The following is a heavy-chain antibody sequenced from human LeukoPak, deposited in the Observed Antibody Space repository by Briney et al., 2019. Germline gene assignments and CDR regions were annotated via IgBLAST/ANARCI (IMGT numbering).Heavy chain of an antibody. Sequence: SETLSLTCTVSGGSIISYYWSWIRQPPGKGLEWIGSVSYNGDTNYNPSLKSRVTISLDTSKKQFSLKLISVTTADTAVYYCASQLSFTVIEDWGQGTLVTVSS. D-gene: IGHD2/OR15-2a*01. CDR2: VSYNGDT. CDR3: ASQLSFTVIED. CDR1: GGSIISYY. J-gene: IGHJ4*02. V-gene: IGHV4-59*08.